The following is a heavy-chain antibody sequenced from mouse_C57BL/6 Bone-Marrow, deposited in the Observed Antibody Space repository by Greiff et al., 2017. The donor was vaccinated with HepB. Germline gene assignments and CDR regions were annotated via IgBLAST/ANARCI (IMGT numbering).Heavy chain of an antibody. D-gene: IGHD2-1*01. CDR1: GFTFSDYY. CDR3: ARHSYGNNGTY. V-gene: IGHV5-12*01. CDR2: ISNGGGST. Sequence: DVKLVESGGGLVQPGGSLKLSCAASGFTFSDYYMYWVRQTPEKRLEWVAYISNGGGSTYYPDTVKGRFTISRDNAKNTLYLQMSRLKSEDTAMYYCARHSYGNNGTYWGQGTLVTVSA. J-gene: IGHJ3*01.